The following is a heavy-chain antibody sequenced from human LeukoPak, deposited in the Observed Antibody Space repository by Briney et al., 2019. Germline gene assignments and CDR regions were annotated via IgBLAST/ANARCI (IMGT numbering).Heavy chain of an antibody. CDR3: ARNELRSYGLVHY. CDR1: GDSMGNDY. J-gene: IGHJ4*02. Sequence: SETLSLTCTVSGDSMGNDYWSWTRQSAGKGPEWIGRISTSGNTDYNPSLRSRVTMSMDTSRNQFSLTLTSVTAADTAVYYCARNELRSYGLVHYWGQGTLVTVSS. CDR2: ISTSGNT. D-gene: IGHD1-26*01. V-gene: IGHV4-4*07.